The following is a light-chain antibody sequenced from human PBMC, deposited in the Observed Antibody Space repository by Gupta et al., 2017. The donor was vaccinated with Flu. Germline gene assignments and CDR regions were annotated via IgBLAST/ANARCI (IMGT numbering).Light chain of an antibody. Sequence: QSVLTQPPSVSAAPGQKVTISCSGSSPNIGNNYVSWYQQLPGTAPKLLLYDNNKRPSGIPDRFSGAKSGTSATLGITGLQTGDEADYYCGAWDSSMSAYVFASGTKVTVL. V-gene: IGLV1-51*01. J-gene: IGLJ1*01. CDR1: SPNIGNNY. CDR3: GAWDSSMSAYV. CDR2: DNN.